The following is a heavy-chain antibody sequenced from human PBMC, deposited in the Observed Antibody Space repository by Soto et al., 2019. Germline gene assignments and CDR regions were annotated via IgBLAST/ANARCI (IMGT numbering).Heavy chain of an antibody. CDR1: GGTFSSYA. V-gene: IGHV1-69*12. D-gene: IGHD4-17*01. Sequence: QVQLVQSGAEVKKPGSSVKVSCKASGGTFSSYAISWVRQAPGQGLEWMGGIIPIFGTANYAQKFQGRVTITADESTSTAYMELSSMRSEDTAVYYCAREEDYGGNRYWYFDLWGRGTLVTVSS. CDR3: AREEDYGGNRYWYFDL. J-gene: IGHJ2*01. CDR2: IIPIFGTA.